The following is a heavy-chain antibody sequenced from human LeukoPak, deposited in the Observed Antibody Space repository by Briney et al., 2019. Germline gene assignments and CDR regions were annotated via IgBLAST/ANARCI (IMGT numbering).Heavy chain of an antibody. Sequence: SETLSLTCTVSGGSISSYYWSWIRQPPGKGLEGIGYIYYSGCTNYNPSLTSRVTLSVDTSKNQFSLKLSSVTAADTAVYYCARPRGDCSGGSCYFDYWGQGTLVTVSS. CDR2: IYYSGCT. CDR3: ARPRGDCSGGSCYFDY. D-gene: IGHD2-15*01. J-gene: IGHJ4*02. CDR1: GGSISSYY. V-gene: IGHV4-59*08.